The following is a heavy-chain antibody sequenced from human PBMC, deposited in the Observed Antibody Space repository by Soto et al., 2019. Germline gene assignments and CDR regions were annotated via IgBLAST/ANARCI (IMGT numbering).Heavy chain of an antibody. CDR1: GYTFTSYA. CDR2: IIPILGIA. Sequence: GASVKVSCKASGYTFTSYAMHWVRQAPGQRLEWMGRIIPILGIANYAQKFQGRVTITADKSTSTAYMELSSLRSEDTAVYYCARGRYGSTSWGLLTGVDYWGQGTLVTVSS. V-gene: IGHV1-69*04. CDR3: ARGRYGSTSWGLLTGVDY. J-gene: IGHJ4*02. D-gene: IGHD2-2*01.